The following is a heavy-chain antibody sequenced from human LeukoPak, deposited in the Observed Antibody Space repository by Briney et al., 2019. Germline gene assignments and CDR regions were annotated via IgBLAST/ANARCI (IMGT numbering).Heavy chain of an antibody. CDR1: GFTFSSYA. J-gene: IGHJ4*02. Sequence: PGGSLRLSCAASGFTFSSYAMSWVRQAPGKGLEWVSAISGSGGSTYYADSGKGRFTISRDNSKNTLYLQMNSLRAEDTAVYYCAKDLAWEGIFDYWGQGTLVTVSS. D-gene: IGHD1-26*01. CDR2: ISGSGGST. CDR3: AKDLAWEGIFDY. V-gene: IGHV3-23*01.